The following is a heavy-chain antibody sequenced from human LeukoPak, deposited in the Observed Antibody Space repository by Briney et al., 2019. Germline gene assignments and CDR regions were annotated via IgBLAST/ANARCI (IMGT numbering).Heavy chain of an antibody. D-gene: IGHD5-24*01. V-gene: IGHV4-59*08. Sequence: SETLSLTCTVSGGSISSYHWSWIRQPPGKGPEWIGYISYSGSTNYNPSLTSRVTISVDTSKNQFSLKLSSVTAADTGVYYCARHADGYNPFDYWGQGTLVTVSS. CDR3: ARHADGYNPFDY. CDR1: GGSISSYH. CDR2: ISYSGST. J-gene: IGHJ4*02.